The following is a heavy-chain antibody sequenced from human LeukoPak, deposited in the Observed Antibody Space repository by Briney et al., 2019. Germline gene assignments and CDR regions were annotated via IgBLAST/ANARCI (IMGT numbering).Heavy chain of an antibody. CDR1: GFTFSTHW. Sequence: LSGGSLRLSCAASGFTFSTHWMSWVRQAPGRGLEWVANIKQDGSEKYYVDSVKGRFTISRDNAKNSLYLQMNSLRAEDTALYHCARVGSGSYYNNWFDPWGQGTLVTVSS. J-gene: IGHJ5*02. CDR3: ARVGSGSYYNNWFDP. V-gene: IGHV3-7*03. CDR2: IKQDGSEK. D-gene: IGHD3-10*01.